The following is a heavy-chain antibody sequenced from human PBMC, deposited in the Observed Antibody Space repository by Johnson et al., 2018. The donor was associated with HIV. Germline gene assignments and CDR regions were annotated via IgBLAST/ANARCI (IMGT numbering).Heavy chain of an antibody. V-gene: IGHV3-15*01. CDR2: IKSKTDGGTP. CDR1: GFTFSNAW. CDR3: TSQPHTWNYGGGAFDI. Sequence: EQLVESGGGLVKPGGSLRLSCAASGFTFSNAWMSWVRQAPGKGLEWVGCIKSKTDGGTPDYASPAKGRCTISREDSKNTLYLQMNSLKTEYTAVSYCTSQPHTWNYGGGAFDIWGQGTMVTVSS. J-gene: IGHJ3*02. D-gene: IGHD1-7*01.